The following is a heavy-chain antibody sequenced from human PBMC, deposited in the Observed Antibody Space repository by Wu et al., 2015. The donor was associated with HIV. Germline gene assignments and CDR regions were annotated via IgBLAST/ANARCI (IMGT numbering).Heavy chain of an antibody. CDR3: ATDGDYISGSVY. CDR2: IIPMFGTP. CDR1: GGNFNNDA. J-gene: IGHJ4*02. V-gene: IGHV1-69*05. Sequence: QVQLVQSGAEVKNPGSSVKVSCKSSGGNFNNDAINWVRQAPGQGLEWMGGIIPMFGTPKYAQNFQGRVTITTDESTSTAYMELSSLRSDDAAVYYCATDGDYISGSVYWGQGTLVTVSS. D-gene: IGHD6-19*01.